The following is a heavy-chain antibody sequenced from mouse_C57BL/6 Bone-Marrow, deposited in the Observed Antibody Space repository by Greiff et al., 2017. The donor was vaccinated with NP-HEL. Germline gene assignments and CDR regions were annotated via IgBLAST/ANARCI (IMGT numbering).Heavy chain of an antibody. CDR3: ARYNYGSSYVAY. Sequence: EVKLVESGGGLVQPGGSLSLSCAASGFTFTDYYMSWVRQPPGKALEWLGFIRNKANGYTTEYSASVKGRFTISRDNSQSILYLQMNALRAEDSATYYCARYNYGSSYVAYWGQGTLVTVSA. CDR2: IRNKANGYTT. CDR1: GFTFTDYY. V-gene: IGHV7-3*01. J-gene: IGHJ3*01. D-gene: IGHD1-1*01.